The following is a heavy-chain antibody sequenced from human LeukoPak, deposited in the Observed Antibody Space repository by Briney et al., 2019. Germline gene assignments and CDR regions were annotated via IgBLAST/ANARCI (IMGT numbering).Heavy chain of an antibody. CDR3: ARSHIVVVTAIPLGDY. CDR1: GFTCSSYS. V-gene: IGHV3-21*01. J-gene: IGHJ4*02. D-gene: IGHD2-21*02. Sequence: GGYLRLXCAASGFTCSSYSMKWVRQAPGKGLEWVSSISSSSSYRYYADSVKGRFTISRDNAKTSLYLQMNSLNAEDTAGYYCARSHIVVVTAIPLGDYWGQGTLVTVSS. CDR2: ISSSSSYR.